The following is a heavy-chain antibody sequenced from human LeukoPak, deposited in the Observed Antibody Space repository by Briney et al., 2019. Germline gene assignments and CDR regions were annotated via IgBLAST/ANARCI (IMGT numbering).Heavy chain of an antibody. Sequence: SVKVSCKASGCTFSSYAISWMRQAPGQGLEWMGRIIPIFGTATYAQKFQGRVTITTAESTTTAYMELSSLRSEDTAVDYCASPRMRSRRGGPFDYWGQGTLVTVSS. CDR2: IIPIFGTA. J-gene: IGHJ4*02. CDR1: GCTFSSYA. D-gene: IGHD2-8*01. CDR3: ASPRMRSRRGGPFDY. V-gene: IGHV1-69*05.